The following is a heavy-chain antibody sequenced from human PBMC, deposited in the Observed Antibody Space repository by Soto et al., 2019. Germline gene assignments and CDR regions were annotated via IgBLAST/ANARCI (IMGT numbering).Heavy chain of an antibody. CDR1: GYTFTSYD. D-gene: IGHD2-21*02. Sequence: ASVKVSCKASGYTFTSYDINWVRQATGQGLEWMGWMNPNSGNTGYAQKFQGRVTMTRNTSISTAYMELSSLRSEDTSVYYCARGQGGDAYDAFDIWGQGTMVTVSS. V-gene: IGHV1-8*01. CDR3: ARGQGGDAYDAFDI. CDR2: MNPNSGNT. J-gene: IGHJ3*02.